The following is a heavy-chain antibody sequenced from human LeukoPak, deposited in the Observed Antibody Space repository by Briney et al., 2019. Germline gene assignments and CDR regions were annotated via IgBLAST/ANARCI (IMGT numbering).Heavy chain of an antibody. CDR1: GGSFSGYY. J-gene: IGHJ5*02. CDR2: INHSGST. Sequence: SETLSLTCAVYGGSFSGYYWSWIRQPPGKGLEWIGEINHSGSTNYNPSLKSRVTISVDTSKNQFSLKLSSVTAADTAVYYCARGFLSGTSFDWSDPWGQGTLVTVSS. V-gene: IGHV4-34*01. D-gene: IGHD6-13*01. CDR3: ARGFLSGTSFDWSDP.